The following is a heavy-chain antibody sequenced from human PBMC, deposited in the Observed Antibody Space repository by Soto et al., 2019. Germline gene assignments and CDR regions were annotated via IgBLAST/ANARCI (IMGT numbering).Heavy chain of an antibody. J-gene: IGHJ4*02. CDR3: VRDSHGDY. CDR1: GFTFSNYW. V-gene: IGHV3-74*01. Sequence: EVQLVESGGGLVQPGGSLRLSCAGSGFTFSNYWMHWVRQAPGKGLEWVSRIDHDGTTDYADSVRGRFTISRDNAENTLYLQMNSLIPGDTAVYYCVRDSHGDYWGQGTLVTVSS. CDR2: IDHDGTT.